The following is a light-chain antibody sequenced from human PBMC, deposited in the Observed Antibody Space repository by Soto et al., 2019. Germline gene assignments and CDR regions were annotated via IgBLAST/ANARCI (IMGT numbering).Light chain of an antibody. CDR3: QQYGVTPPNT. CDR2: DAS. V-gene: IGKV3-11*01. J-gene: IGKJ4*01. Sequence: EIVLTQSPATLSLSPGERATLFCRASQSVSSYFAWYQQKPGQAPNLLIYDASNRATGIPARFSGSGSGTDFTLTISSLEPEDFALYYCQQYGVTPPNTFGGGTKVEV. CDR1: QSVSSY.